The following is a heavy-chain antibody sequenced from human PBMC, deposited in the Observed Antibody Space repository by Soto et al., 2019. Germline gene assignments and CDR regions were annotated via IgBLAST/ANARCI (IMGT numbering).Heavy chain of an antibody. D-gene: IGHD3-9*01. CDR2: IHYTGNT. V-gene: IGHV4-59*01. CDR1: SGSISSYY. Sequence: SETLSLTCTVSSGSISSYYWSWIRQPPGKGLEWIGYIHYTGNTNSNPSLKGRVTLSIDPSWNQFSLKLRSVTAADTAVYYCAASDYLTGFSYREIKWFDPWGQGTLVTV. CDR3: AASDYLTGFSYREIKWFDP. J-gene: IGHJ5*02.